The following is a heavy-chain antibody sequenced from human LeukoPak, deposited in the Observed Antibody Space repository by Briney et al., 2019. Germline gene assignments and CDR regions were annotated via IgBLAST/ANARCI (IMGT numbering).Heavy chain of an antibody. V-gene: IGHV1-2*02. CDR2: INPNSGGT. CDR1: GYTFTGYY. D-gene: IGHD2-15*01. CDR3: ARRLPYCSGGSCYPFDY. J-gene: IGHJ4*02. Sequence: ASVKVSCKASGYTFTGYYMHWVRQAPGQRLEWMGWINPNSGGTNYAQKFQGRVTMTRDTSISTAYMELSRLRSDDTAVYYCARRLPYCSGGSCYPFDYWGQGTLVTVSS.